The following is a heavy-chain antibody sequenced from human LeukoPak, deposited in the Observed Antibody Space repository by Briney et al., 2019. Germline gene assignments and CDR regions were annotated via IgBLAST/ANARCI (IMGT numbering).Heavy chain of an antibody. CDR3: VRVTNGDHGFDY. Sequence: SETLSLTCTVSGGSISSYYWSWIRQPPGKGLEWIGYIYYSGSTNYNPSLKSRVTISVDTSKNQFSLKLSSVTAADTAVYYCVRVTNGDHGFDYWGQGTLVTVSS. CDR1: GGSISSYY. V-gene: IGHV4-59*01. CDR2: IYYSGST. D-gene: IGHD4-17*01. J-gene: IGHJ4*02.